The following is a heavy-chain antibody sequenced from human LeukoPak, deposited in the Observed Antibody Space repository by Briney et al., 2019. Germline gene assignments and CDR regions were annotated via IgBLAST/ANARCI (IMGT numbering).Heavy chain of an antibody. CDR3: ARDPGSLYCSGGSCYDTYSYYYGMEV. CDR2: ISAYNGNT. D-gene: IGHD2-15*01. J-gene: IGHJ6*02. Sequence: GASVKVSCKASGYTFTSYGISWVRQAPGQGLEWMGWISAYNGNTNYLQKLQGRGTMTTDTSTSTAYMELRSLRSDDTAVYYCARDPGSLYCSGGSCYDTYSYYYGMEVWGQGTTVTVSS. V-gene: IGHV1-18*01. CDR1: GYTFTSYG.